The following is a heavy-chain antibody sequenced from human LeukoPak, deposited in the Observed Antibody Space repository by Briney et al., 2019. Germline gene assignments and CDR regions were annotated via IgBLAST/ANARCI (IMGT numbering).Heavy chain of an antibody. CDR3: AKEGELRFLEWSEAFDI. CDR2: ISYDGSNK. D-gene: IGHD3-3*01. J-gene: IGHJ3*02. V-gene: IGHV3-30-3*01. CDR1: RFTFSTYA. Sequence: GGSLRLSCAASRFTFSTYAMHWVRQAPGKGLKWVAVISYDGSNKYYADSVKGRFTISRDNSKNTLYLQMNSLRAEDTAVYYCAKEGELRFLEWSEAFDIWGQGTMVTVSS.